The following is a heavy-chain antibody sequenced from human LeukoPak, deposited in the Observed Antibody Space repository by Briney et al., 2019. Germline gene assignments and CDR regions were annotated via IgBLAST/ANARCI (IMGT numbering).Heavy chain of an antibody. V-gene: IGHV3-23*01. D-gene: IGHD2-15*01. Sequence: GGSLRLSRTASLFTSSNYAMSWVRQAPGEGVEWVSTICGSDGSTYYADSVKGRFTISRDNSKNTLYLQMNSLRVEDTAIYYCAKGRGYCTGGSCYSDYWGQGTLVTVSS. CDR1: LFTSSNYA. J-gene: IGHJ4*02. CDR3: AKGRGYCTGGSCYSDY. CDR2: ICGSDGST.